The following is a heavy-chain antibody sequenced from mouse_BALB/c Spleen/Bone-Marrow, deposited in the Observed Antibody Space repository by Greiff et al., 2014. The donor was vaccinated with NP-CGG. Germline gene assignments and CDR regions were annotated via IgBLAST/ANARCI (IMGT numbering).Heavy chain of an antibody. Sequence: EVQRVESGPELVKPGASVKIPCKASGYTFTDYNMDWVKQSHGKSLEWIGDINPNNGGTIYNQKFKGKATLTVDKSSSTAYMELRSLTSEDTAVYYCAREGFGAWFAYWGQGTLVTVSA. CDR3: AREGFGAWFAY. V-gene: IGHV1-18*01. D-gene: IGHD3-1*01. CDR1: GYTFTDYN. J-gene: IGHJ3*01. CDR2: INPNNGGT.